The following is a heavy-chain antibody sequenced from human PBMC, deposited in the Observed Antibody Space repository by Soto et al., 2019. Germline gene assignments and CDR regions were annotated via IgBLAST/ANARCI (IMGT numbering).Heavy chain of an antibody. Sequence: GGSLRLSCAASGFTFSSYGMHWVRQAPGKGLEWVAVIWYDGSNKYYADSVKGRFTISRDNSKNTLYLQMNSLRAEDTAVYYCARERELELRGVPYYYTDVWGKGTTVTVSS. CDR3: ARERELELRGVPYYYTDV. J-gene: IGHJ6*03. V-gene: IGHV3-33*01. CDR1: GFTFSSYG. D-gene: IGHD1-7*01. CDR2: IWYDGSNK.